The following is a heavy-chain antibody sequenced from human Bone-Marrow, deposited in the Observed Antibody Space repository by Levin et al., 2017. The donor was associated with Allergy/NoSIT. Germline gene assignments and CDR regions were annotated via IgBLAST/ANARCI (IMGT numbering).Heavy chain of an antibody. CDR1: GGSINSNY. D-gene: IGHD6-19*01. V-gene: IGHV4-59*01. CDR2: RYYSGST. Sequence: PSETLSLTCTVSGGSINSNYWNWIRQPPGKGLEWIGYRYYSGSTNYNPSLKSRVTISVDTSKNQVSLNLNSVTAADTAVYYCARTTEQGLDTGYFDYWGQGIPVTVSS. CDR3: ARTTEQGLDTGYFDY. J-gene: IGHJ4*02.